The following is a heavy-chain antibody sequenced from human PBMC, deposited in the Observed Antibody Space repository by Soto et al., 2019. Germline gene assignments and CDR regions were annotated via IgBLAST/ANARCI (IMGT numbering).Heavy chain of an antibody. V-gene: IGHV1-8*02. CDR3: ARMESFGSLNWFDP. CDR1: GSTFTNND. D-gene: IGHD5-18*01. Sequence: ASVKGSWKASGSTFTNNDVSWVRQATGQGLEWMGWMNPGSGDTGYAQKFQGRVTMTRDISIATAYMELNSLTSEDTAIYYCARMESFGSLNWFDPWGQGTRVTGS. J-gene: IGHJ5*02. CDR2: MNPGSGDT.